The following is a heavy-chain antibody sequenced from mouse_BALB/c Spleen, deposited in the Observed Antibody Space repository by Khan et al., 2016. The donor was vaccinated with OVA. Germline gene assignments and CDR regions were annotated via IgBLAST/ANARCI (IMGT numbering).Heavy chain of an antibody. Sequence: QIQLVQSGPELKKPGETVKISCKASGHTFTNFGMNWVKQAPGKGLKWMGWINTYTGEPTYADDFNGRFAFSLEASASTAYLQINNLTNEDTATYFCARHPSFSYAMDNWGQGTSVTVSS. J-gene: IGHJ4*01. V-gene: IGHV9-3-1*01. CDR3: ARHPSFSYAMDN. CDR2: INTYTGEP. CDR1: GHTFTNFG.